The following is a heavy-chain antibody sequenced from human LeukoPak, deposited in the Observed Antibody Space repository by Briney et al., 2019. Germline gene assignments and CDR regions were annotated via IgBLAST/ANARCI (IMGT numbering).Heavy chain of an antibody. CDR3: ARGLGLQLGSDY. Sequence: GGSLRLSCAASGFTFSNAWMNWVRQAPGKGLEWVSSISSTSSYIYYADSVKGRFTISRDNAKNSLYLQMNSLRADDTAVYYCARGLGLQLGSDYWGQGTLVTVSS. CDR1: GFTFSNAW. D-gene: IGHD5-18*01. J-gene: IGHJ4*02. V-gene: IGHV3-21*01. CDR2: ISSTSSYI.